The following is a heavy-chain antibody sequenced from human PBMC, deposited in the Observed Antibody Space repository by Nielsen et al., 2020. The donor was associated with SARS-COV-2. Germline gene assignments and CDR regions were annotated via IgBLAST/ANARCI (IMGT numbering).Heavy chain of an antibody. CDR1: GYSFTTYW. Sequence: GESLKISCKASGYSFTTYWIGWARQVPGKGLEWMGVIYPSDSDTRYSPSFQGQVTMSVDTSSNTAYLQWSSLRASDSALYYCARSRYSMSWYSLIDYWGQGTRVTVSS. V-gene: IGHV5-51*01. CDR3: ARSRYSMSWYSLIDY. D-gene: IGHD6-13*01. CDR2: IYPSDSDT. J-gene: IGHJ4*02.